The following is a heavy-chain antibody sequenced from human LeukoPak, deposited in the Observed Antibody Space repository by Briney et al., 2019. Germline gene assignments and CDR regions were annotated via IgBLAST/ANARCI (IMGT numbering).Heavy chain of an antibody. CDR3: ARVRDTRVRGVISPCFDP. V-gene: IGHV4-59*01. D-gene: IGHD3-10*01. CDR1: GGPISRYF. CDR2: IYHSGRT. J-gene: IGHJ5*02. Sequence: PSETLSHTHTVSGGPISRYFWSWLPQPPGEGLEWIGYIYHSGRTKYNPSLKSRGTISVDTSKNQFSLKLSSVTAADTAVYYCARVRDTRVRGVISPCFDPWGQGTLVTVSS.